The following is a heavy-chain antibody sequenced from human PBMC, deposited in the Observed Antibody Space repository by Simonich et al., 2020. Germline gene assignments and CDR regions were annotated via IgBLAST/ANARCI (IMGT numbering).Heavy chain of an antibody. CDR2: IKQDGREK. D-gene: IGHD7-27*01. CDR1: GFTFSSYW. J-gene: IGHJ6*03. Sequence: EVQLVESGGGLVQPGGSLRLSCAASGFTFSSYWISWVRQDPGKGLEWVANIKQDGREKYYVDSVKGRFTISRDNAKNSLYLQMNSLRAEDTAVYYCARDGLGTACYYYMDVWGKGTTVTVSS. CDR3: ARDGLGTACYYYMDV. V-gene: IGHV3-7*01.